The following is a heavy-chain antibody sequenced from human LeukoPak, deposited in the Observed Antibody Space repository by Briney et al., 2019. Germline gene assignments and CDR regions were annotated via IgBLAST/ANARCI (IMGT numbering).Heavy chain of an antibody. CDR1: GFTFTIFG. Sequence: GGSLRLSCAASGFTFTIFGLNWVRQAPGKGPEWVSYIDARTGITYYADSVQGRFTISRDDARESVFLQMDGLRVDDTAVYYCARTYDFGRGPPGDAFDNWGPGTWVIVSA. J-gene: IGHJ3*02. CDR2: IDARTGIT. D-gene: IGHD3-3*01. V-gene: IGHV3-48*01. CDR3: ARTYDFGRGPPGDAFDN.